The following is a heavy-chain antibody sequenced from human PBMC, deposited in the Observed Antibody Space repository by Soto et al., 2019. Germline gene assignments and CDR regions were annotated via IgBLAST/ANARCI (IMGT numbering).Heavy chain of an antibody. J-gene: IGHJ4*02. D-gene: IGHD1-1*01. Sequence: QVQLVESGGGVVQPGRSLRLSCAASGFMFSNHGMHWVRQAPGKGLEWVAVIWSDGNNRYYEDSVKGRFTISRDNSKNTLYLQMNSLRGEDTAVYYCVRGDNWNDEASDYWGQGTLVTVSS. CDR2: IWSDGNNR. CDR1: GFMFSNHG. V-gene: IGHV3-33*01. CDR3: VRGDNWNDEASDY.